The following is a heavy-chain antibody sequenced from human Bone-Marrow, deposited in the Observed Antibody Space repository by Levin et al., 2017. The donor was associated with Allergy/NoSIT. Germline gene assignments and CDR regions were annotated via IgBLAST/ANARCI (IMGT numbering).Heavy chain of an antibody. V-gene: IGHV1-2*02. Sequence: ASVKVSCKASGYGFSDRYIHWVRQAPGRGLEWMGWINPNNGGTNFAQNFQGRITMTRDTSISTVYMELSRLTSDDTAFYYCARGIDYGGSSGVDYWGQGTLVTVSS. CDR2: INPNNGGT. J-gene: IGHJ4*02. CDR3: ARGIDYGGSSGVDY. CDR1: GYGFSDRY. D-gene: IGHD4-23*01.